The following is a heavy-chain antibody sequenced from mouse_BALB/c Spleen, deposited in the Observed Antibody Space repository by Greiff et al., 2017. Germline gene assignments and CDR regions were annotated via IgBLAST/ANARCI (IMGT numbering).Heavy chain of an antibody. J-gene: IGHJ3*01. V-gene: IGHV1S81*02. Sequence: VQLQQPGAELVKPGASVKLSCKASGYTFTSYWMHWVKQRPGQGLEWIGEINPSNGRTNYNEKFKSKATLTVDKSSSTAYMQLSSLTSEDSAFYYCARSAYYGSSSYWGQGTLVTVSA. CDR1: GYTFTSYW. CDR3: ARSAYYGSSSY. CDR2: INPSNGRT. D-gene: IGHD1-1*01.